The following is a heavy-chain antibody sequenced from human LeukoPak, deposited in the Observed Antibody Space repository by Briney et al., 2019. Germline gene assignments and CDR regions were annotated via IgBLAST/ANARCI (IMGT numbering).Heavy chain of an antibody. CDR2: ISYDGSNK. D-gene: IGHD4-17*01. Sequence: PGRSLRLSCAASGFTFSSYGMHWVRQAPGKGLEWVAVISYDGSNKYYADSVKGRFTISRDNSKNTLYLQMNSLRAEDTAVYYCAKDRHGDYVEGDFDYWGQGTLVTVSS. CDR1: GFTFSSYG. J-gene: IGHJ4*02. CDR3: AKDRHGDYVEGDFDY. V-gene: IGHV3-30*18.